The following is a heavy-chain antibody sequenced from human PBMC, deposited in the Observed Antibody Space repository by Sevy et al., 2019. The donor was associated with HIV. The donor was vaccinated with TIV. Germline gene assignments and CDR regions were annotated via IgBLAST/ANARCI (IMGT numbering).Heavy chain of an antibody. CDR3: ARALADWGSFHYSS. D-gene: IGHD3-16*01. CDR2: IKQDGTDT. Sequence: GGSLRLSCAASGFTFSTYWMTWVRQAPGKGLEWVANIKQDGTDTNYVDSVRGRFTISRDNGRNLLYLHMNSLRAEDTAVYFCARALADWGSFHYSSWGRGGLVTVSS. CDR1: GFTFSTYW. V-gene: IGHV3-7*01. J-gene: IGHJ4*02.